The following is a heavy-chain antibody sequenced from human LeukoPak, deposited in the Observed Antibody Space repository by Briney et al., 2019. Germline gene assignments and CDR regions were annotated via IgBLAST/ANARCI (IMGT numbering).Heavy chain of an antibody. D-gene: IGHD2-2*01. Sequence: PGGSLRLSCAASGFTFSDYYMSWIRQAPGKGLEWVADISSSGSTIYYADSVKGRFTISRDNAKNSLYLKMNSLRAEDTAVYYCASYLCSSTSCQGASFDYWGQGTLVTVSS. V-gene: IGHV3-11*01. J-gene: IGHJ4*02. CDR3: ASYLCSSTSCQGASFDY. CDR2: ISSSGSTI. CDR1: GFTFSDYY.